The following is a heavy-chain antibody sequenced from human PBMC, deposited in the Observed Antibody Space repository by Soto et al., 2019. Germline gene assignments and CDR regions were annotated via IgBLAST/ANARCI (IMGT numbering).Heavy chain of an antibody. J-gene: IGHJ3*02. V-gene: IGHV3-53*01. CDR3: AREGDAFDI. CDR2: IYSGSSS. Sequence: LRLSCAASGFTVSSNYMNWVRQPPGKGLEWVSIIYSGSSSYYADSVKGRFTISRDNSKNTLYLQMNSLRAEDTAVYYCAREGDAFDIWGQGTMVTVSS. CDR1: GFTVSSNY.